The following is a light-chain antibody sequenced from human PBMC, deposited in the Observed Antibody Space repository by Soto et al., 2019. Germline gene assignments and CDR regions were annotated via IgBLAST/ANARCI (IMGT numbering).Light chain of an antibody. CDR1: QSVSSY. V-gene: IGKV3-15*01. Sequence: EIVLTQSPGTLSVSPGERATLSCRASQSVSSYLAWYQQKPGKAPKLLIYAASSLQSGVPSRFSGSGSGTDFTLTISGLQSDDFAVYFCQQYNKWPPWTFGHGTKVDIK. J-gene: IGKJ1*01. CDR3: QQYNKWPPWT. CDR2: AAS.